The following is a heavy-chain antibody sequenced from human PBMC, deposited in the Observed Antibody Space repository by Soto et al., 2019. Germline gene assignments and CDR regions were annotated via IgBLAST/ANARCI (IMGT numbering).Heavy chain of an antibody. J-gene: IGHJ4*02. Sequence: QVQLVESGGGVVQPGGSLRLSCAASASIFKGHGMHWVRQAPGKGLEWVAIIRYDGSDEHYGDSVKGRFTISRDNSKNMLYLQMNSLRAEDTAVYYCARDGVGATTFFGFHDYWGQGTLVTVSS. CDR2: IRYDGSDE. CDR3: ARDGVGATTFFGFHDY. CDR1: ASIFKGHG. D-gene: IGHD1-26*01. V-gene: IGHV3-33*08.